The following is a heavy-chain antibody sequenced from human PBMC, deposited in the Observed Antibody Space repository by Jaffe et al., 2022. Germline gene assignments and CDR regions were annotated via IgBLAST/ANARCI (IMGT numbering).Heavy chain of an antibody. CDR2: IDWNGGNI. CDR3: ARGGADGDYLLPVLDL. D-gene: IGHD4-17*01. J-gene: IGHJ2*01. CDR1: GFTFDDFG. V-gene: IGHV3-20*01. Sequence: EDHLVESGGGVARPGGSLRLSCATSGFTFDDFGMSWVRQVPGKGLEWVSGIDWNGGNIGYADSVKGRFIISRDNAKNSLYLLMHSLRVEDTAFYHCARGGADGDYLLPVLDLWGRGTLVTVSS.